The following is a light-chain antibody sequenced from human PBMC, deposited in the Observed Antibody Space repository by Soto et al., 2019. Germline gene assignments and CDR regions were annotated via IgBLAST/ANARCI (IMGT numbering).Light chain of an antibody. J-gene: IGKJ4*01. V-gene: IGKV3-11*01. CDR3: QQYDNWPPLT. CDR1: QSVSSY. Sequence: EIVLTQSPATLSLSPGERATLSCRASQSVSSYLAWYQQKPGQAPRLLIYDASNRATGIPARFSGSGSGTDFTLTISSLEPEDFAVYYCQQYDNWPPLTFGGGTKVETK. CDR2: DAS.